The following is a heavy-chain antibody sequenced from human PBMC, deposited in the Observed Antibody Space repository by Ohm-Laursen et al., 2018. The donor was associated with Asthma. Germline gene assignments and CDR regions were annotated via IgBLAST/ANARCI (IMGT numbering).Heavy chain of an antibody. CDR2: IFYTGKT. D-gene: IGHD1-1*01. J-gene: IGHJ4*02. CDR3: ASYITTWKAFDY. CDR1: GGSISSSSYY. V-gene: IGHV4-39*01. Sequence: SETLSLTCTVSGGSISSSSYYWGWIRQPPGKGLEWIGHIFYTGKTYFNPSIKSRITISVDTSKNQFSLKLSSVTAADTAVFYCASYITTWKAFDYWGQGTLVTVSS.